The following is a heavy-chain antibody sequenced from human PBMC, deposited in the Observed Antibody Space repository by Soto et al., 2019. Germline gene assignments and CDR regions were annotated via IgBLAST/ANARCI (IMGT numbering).Heavy chain of an antibody. CDR1: GGSISSGGYS. D-gene: IGHD4-4*01. CDR3: ARAETVTTFSWFDP. V-gene: IGHV4-30-2*01. J-gene: IGHJ5*02. CDR2: IYHSGST. Sequence: QLQLQESGSGLVKPSQTLSLTCAVSGGSISSGGYSWSWIRQPPGKGLEWIGYIYHSGSTYYNPSHKSRVPIAVDRSKNQFSLKLSSVTAADTAVYYCARAETVTTFSWFDPWGQGTLVTVSS.